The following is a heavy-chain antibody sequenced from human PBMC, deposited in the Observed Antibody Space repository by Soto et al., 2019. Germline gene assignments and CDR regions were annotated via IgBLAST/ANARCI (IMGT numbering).Heavy chain of an antibody. CDR3: ARDYYASGSLFY. CDR1: GGSISSGDYY. CDR2: ISYTGYT. J-gene: IGHJ4*02. V-gene: IGHV4-30-4*01. Sequence: QVQLQESGPGLVKPSQTLSLTCTVSGGSISSGDYYWGWIRQPPGKGLEWIGYISYTGYTYYNPSLPSRVTMSVDTSKNHFSLKLTSVTAADTAVYYCARDYYASGSLFYWGQGTLVTVSS. D-gene: IGHD3-10*01.